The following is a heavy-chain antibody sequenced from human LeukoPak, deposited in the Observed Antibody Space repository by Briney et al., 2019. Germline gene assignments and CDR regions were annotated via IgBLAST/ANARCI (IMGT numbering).Heavy chain of an antibody. V-gene: IGHV1-46*01. CDR3: ARLATDAEDDY. J-gene: IGHJ4*02. D-gene: IGHD5-12*01. CDR1: GYTFTSYY. Sequence: ASVTVSCKASGYTFTSYYMHWVRQAPGQGLEWMGIINPSGGSTSYAQKFQGRVTITTDESTSTAYMEPSSLRSEDTAVYYCARLATDAEDDYWGQGTLVTVSS. CDR2: INPSGGST.